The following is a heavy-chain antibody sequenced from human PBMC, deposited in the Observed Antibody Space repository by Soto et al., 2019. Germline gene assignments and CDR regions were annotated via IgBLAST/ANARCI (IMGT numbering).Heavy chain of an antibody. J-gene: IGHJ4*02. CDR3: ARILRSTAVDY. CDR2: IYHSGST. CDR1: GGSFSGYY. Sequence: SETLSLTCAVYGGSFSGYYWTWIRQPPGKGLEWIGYIYHSGSTYYNPSLKSRVTISVDRSKNQFSLKLSSVTAADTAVYYCARILRSTAVDYWGQGTLVTVSS. V-gene: IGHV4-34*01. D-gene: IGHD2-15*01.